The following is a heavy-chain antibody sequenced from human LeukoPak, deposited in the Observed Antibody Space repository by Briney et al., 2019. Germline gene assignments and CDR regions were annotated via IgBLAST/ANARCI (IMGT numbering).Heavy chain of an antibody. CDR2: INEDGSNK. V-gene: IGHV3-7*01. D-gene: IGHD2-2*01. CDR3: ASRGSTSELY. J-gene: IGHJ4*02. CDR1: GFSFSNHY. Sequence: PGGSLRLSCTASGFSFSNHYMRWIRQAPGKGLEWVANINEDGSNKWHLGSVKGRFTVSRDNARNSLYLQMNSLRAEDTAVYYCASRGSTSELYWGQGTLVTVSS.